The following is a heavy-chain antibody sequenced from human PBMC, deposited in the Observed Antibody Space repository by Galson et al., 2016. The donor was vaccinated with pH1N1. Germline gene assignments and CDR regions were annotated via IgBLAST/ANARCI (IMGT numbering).Heavy chain of an antibody. CDR3: ARAIGASGAF. CDR2: IRQDGGEK. J-gene: IGHJ4*02. V-gene: IGHV3-7*01. D-gene: IGHD6-13*01. Sequence: VRQAPGKGLEWVANIRQDGGEKYYVDSVRGRFTIPRDNAKNSLYLQMNSLRAEDTAVYYCARAIGASGAFWGQGTLVTVSS.